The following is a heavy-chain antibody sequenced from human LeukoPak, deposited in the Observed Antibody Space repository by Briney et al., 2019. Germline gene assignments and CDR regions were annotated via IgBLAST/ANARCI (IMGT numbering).Heavy chain of an antibody. CDR1: GYTFTSYY. Sequence: ASVKVSCKTSGYTFTSYYMHWVRQAPGKGLEWMGGFDPEDGETVYAQRFQGRVTMTEDTSTGTAFMELSSLRSEDTAVYYCATGNYYDKSGYYPPGYWGQGTLVTVSS. J-gene: IGHJ4*02. V-gene: IGHV1-24*01. D-gene: IGHD3-22*01. CDR3: ATGNYYDKSGYYPPGY. CDR2: FDPEDGET.